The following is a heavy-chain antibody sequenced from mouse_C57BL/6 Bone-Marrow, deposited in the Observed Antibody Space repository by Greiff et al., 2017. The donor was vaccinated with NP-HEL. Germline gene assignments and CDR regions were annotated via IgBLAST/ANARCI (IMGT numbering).Heavy chain of an antibody. Sequence: DVQLQESGPGLVKPSQSLSLTCSVTGYSITSGYYWNWIRQFPGNKLEWMGYISYDGSNNYNPSLKNRISITRDTSKNQFFLKLNSVTTEDTATYYCARGDTTVVASGYWGQGTTLTVSS. CDR3: ARGDTTVVASGY. CDR2: ISYDGSN. V-gene: IGHV3-6*01. D-gene: IGHD1-1*01. J-gene: IGHJ2*01. CDR1: GYSITSGYY.